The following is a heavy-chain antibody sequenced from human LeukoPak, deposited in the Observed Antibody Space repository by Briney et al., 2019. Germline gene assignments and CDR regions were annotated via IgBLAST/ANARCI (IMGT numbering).Heavy chain of an antibody. CDR3: ARQTRIATGEEFDN. V-gene: IGHV5-51*01. CDR2: IYPGDSDT. D-gene: IGHD6-13*01. CDR1: GYIFSSYY. Sequence: GESLKISCKGSGYIFSSYYIAWVRQMPGKGLEWMGIIYPGDSDTTYRPSFQGQVTISADKSINTAYLQWSSLKASDTAMYYCARQTRIATGEEFDNWGQGTLVTVSS. J-gene: IGHJ4*02.